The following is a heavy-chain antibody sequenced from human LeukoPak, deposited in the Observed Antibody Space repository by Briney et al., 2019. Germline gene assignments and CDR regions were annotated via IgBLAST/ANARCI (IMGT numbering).Heavy chain of an antibody. CDR2: INPNSGGT. V-gene: IGHV1-2*04. Sequence: ASVKVSCKASGGTFSSYAISWVRQAPGQGLEWMGWINPNSGGTNYAQKFQGWVTMTRDTSISTAYMELSRLRSDDTAVYYCARLVPEAPYYYYGMDVWGQGTTVTVSS. J-gene: IGHJ6*02. CDR3: ARLVPEAPYYYYGMDV. CDR1: GGTFSSYA. D-gene: IGHD4/OR15-4a*01.